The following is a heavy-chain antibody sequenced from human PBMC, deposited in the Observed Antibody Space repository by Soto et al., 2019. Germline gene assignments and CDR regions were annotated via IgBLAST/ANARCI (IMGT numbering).Heavy chain of an antibody. CDR2: IYYSGST. Sequence: SETLSLTCTVSGGSISSYYWSWIRQPPGKGLEWIGYIYYSGSTNYNPSLRSRVTISVDTSKNQFSLKLSSVTAADTDVYYCAGGRLGIYDYWGQGTPVTVYS. CDR1: GGSISSYY. CDR3: AGGRLGIYDY. D-gene: IGHD3-9*01. V-gene: IGHV4-59*01. J-gene: IGHJ4*02.